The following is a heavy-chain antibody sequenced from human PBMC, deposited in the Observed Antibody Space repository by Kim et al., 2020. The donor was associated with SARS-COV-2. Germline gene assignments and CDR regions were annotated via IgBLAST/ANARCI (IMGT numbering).Heavy chain of an antibody. J-gene: IGHJ5*02. CDR2: IYTSGST. CDR3: ARDKAPPAAIPSWFDP. V-gene: IGHV4-4*07. Sequence: SETLSLTCTVSGGSISSYYWSWIRQPAGKGLEWIGRIYTSGSTNYNPSLKSRVTMSVDTSKNQFSLKLSSVTAADTAVYYCARDKAPPAAIPSWFDPWGQGTLVTVSS. CDR1: GGSISSYY. D-gene: IGHD2-2*01.